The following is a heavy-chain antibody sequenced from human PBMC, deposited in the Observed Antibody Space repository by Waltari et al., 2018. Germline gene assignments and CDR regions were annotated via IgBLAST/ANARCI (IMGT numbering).Heavy chain of an antibody. Sequence: QVQLQESGPGLVKPSETLSLTCTVSGGSISSYYWSWIRQPPGKGLQWIGYIYYSGSTNYNPSLKSRVTISVDTSKNQFSLKLSSVTAADTAVYYCARWLSYYYMDVWGKGTTVTVSS. CDR1: GGSISSYY. CDR3: ARWLSYYYMDV. CDR2: IYYSGST. V-gene: IGHV4-59*01. J-gene: IGHJ6*03. D-gene: IGHD5-12*01.